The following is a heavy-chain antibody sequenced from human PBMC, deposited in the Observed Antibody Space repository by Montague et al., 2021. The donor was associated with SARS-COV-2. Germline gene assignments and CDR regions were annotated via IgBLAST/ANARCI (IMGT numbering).Heavy chain of an antibody. CDR1: GDSVSSKSVA. J-gene: IGHJ3*02. Sequence: AISGDSVSSKSVAWNWIRQSPSRGLEWLGRTYYRSKWDPDYADSVKRRLVITPDTSKNQVSLQLNSVIPEDTAVYFCASSGITLTGLDAFDIWGQGTMVTVSS. V-gene: IGHV6-1*01. CDR2: TYYRSKWDP. D-gene: IGHD3-9*01. CDR3: ASSGITLTGLDAFDI.